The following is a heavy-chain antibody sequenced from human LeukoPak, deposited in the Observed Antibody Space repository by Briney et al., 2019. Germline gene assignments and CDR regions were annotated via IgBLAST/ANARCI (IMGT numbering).Heavy chain of an antibody. D-gene: IGHD6-13*01. CDR3: ARQNSSSWRRTPFDY. V-gene: IGHV3-20*04. J-gene: IGHJ4*02. Sequence: GGSLRLSCAASGFTFDDYGMSWVRPAPGKGLEWVSGINWNGGSTGYADSVKGRFTISRDNAKNSLYLQMNSLRAEDTALYYCARQNSSSWRRTPFDYWGQGTLVTVSS. CDR1: GFTFDDYG. CDR2: INWNGGST.